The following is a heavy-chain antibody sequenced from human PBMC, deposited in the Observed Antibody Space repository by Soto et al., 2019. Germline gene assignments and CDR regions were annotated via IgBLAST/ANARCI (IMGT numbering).Heavy chain of an antibody. J-gene: IGHJ4*02. CDR3: AGRGIASTGLIDY. CDR1: GFTFSSYG. D-gene: IGHD6-13*01. CDR2: IWYDGSNK. Sequence: GGSLRLSCAASGFTFSSYGMHWVRQAPGKGLEWVAVIWYDGSNKYYADSVKGRFTIPRDNSKNTLYLQINSLRAEDTAVYYCAGRGIASTGLIDYWGQGTLVTVSS. V-gene: IGHV3-33*01.